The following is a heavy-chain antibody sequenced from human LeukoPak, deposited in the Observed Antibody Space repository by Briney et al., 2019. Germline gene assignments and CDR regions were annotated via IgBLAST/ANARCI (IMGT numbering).Heavy chain of an antibody. CDR1: GFNFSSYA. V-gene: IGHV3-30*01. CDR3: ARVQNYYDSSGNIDY. D-gene: IGHD3-22*01. Sequence: PGRSLRLSCAASGFNFSSYAMHWVRQAPGKGLEWVAVISYDGSNKYYADSVKGRFTISRDNSKNTLYLQMNSLRAEDTAVYYCARVQNYYDSSGNIDYWGQGTLVTVSS. CDR2: ISYDGSNK. J-gene: IGHJ4*02.